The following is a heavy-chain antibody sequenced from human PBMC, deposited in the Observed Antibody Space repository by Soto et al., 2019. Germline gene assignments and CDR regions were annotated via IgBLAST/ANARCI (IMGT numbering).Heavy chain of an antibody. Sequence: PSETLSLTCTVSGGSISSGDYYWSWIRQPPGKGLEWIGYIYYSGSTYYNPSLKSRVTISVDTSKNQFSLKLSSVTAADTAVYYCARDVVVVAARTYYFDEWGQGTLVTVSS. V-gene: IGHV4-30-4*01. CDR3: ARDVVVVAARTYYFDE. CDR1: GGSISSGDYY. J-gene: IGHJ4*02. D-gene: IGHD2-15*01. CDR2: IYYSGST.